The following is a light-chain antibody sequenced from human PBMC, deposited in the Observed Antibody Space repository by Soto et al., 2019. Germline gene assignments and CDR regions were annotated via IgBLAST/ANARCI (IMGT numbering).Light chain of an antibody. CDR2: AAS. J-gene: IGKJ4*01. Sequence: DIQMTQSPSSLSAFVGDRVTITCRASQSISNFLNWYQQKPGKAPKLLIYAASSLQSGVPSRFSSSGSGTDFTLTISSLQPEDFATYYCQQTYSTPLTFGGGTKVEIK. V-gene: IGKV1-39*01. CDR3: QQTYSTPLT. CDR1: QSISNF.